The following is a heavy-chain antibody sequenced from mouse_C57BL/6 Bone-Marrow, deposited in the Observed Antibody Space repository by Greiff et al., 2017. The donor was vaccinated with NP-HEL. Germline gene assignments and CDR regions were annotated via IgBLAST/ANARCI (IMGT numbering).Heavy chain of an antibody. D-gene: IGHD1-1*01. CDR2: ISYDGSN. Sequence: EVQLVESGPGLVKPSQSLSLTCSVTGYSITSGYYRNWIRQFPGNKLEWMGYISYDGSNNYNPSLKNRISITRDTSKNQFFLKLNSVTTEDTATYYCAREVDYYGSSYPGFAYWGQGTLVTVSA. V-gene: IGHV3-6*01. J-gene: IGHJ3*01. CDR3: AREVDYYGSSYPGFAY. CDR1: GYSITSGYY.